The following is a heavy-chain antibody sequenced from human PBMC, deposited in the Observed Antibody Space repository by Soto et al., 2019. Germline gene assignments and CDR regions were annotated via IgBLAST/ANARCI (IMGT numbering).Heavy chain of an antibody. CDR3: ASAYRQSRYSSSWVFDS. Sequence: QVQLQESGPGLVKPSQTLSLICTVSGGSINSGGYYWSWIRQHPGKGLEWIGYIYYRGSTYYNPFLRCRITISAGASENQFALKLISVTATHTDVYCWASAYRQSRYSSSWVFDSWGQGTQVNVSS. V-gene: IGHV4-31*03. J-gene: IGHJ4*02. CDR2: IYYRGST. D-gene: IGHD6-13*01. CDR1: GGSINSGGYY.